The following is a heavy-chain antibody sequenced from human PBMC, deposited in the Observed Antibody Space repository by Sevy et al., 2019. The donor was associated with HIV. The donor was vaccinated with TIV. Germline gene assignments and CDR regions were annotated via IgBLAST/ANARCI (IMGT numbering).Heavy chain of an antibody. CDR2: ISQSGGTT. CDR3: ARDFPPSATTVAHFDY. V-gene: IGHV3-48*03. CDR1: GFIFSSYE. Sequence: GGSLRLSCAASGFIFSSYEMSWVRQAPGKGLEWVSHISQSGGTTYYSDSVKGRFTISRDNAKNSLYLQMNSLRAEDTAIYYGARDFPPSATTVAHFDYWGQGTLVTVSS. J-gene: IGHJ4*02. D-gene: IGHD4-17*01.